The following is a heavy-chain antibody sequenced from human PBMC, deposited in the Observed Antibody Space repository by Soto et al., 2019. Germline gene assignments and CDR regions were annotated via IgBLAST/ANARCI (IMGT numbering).Heavy chain of an antibody. Sequence: GGSLRLSCAASGFTFSSYSMNWVRQAPGKGLEWVSYISSIISTIYYADSVKGRFTISRDNAKNSLYLQMNSLRDEDTAVYYCSRDDRPKGLNYDILAGYPLFDYWGQGTLVTVSP. CDR2: ISSIISTI. V-gene: IGHV3-48*02. J-gene: IGHJ4*02. D-gene: IGHD3-9*01. CDR3: SRDDRPKGLNYDILAGYPLFDY. CDR1: GFTFSSYS.